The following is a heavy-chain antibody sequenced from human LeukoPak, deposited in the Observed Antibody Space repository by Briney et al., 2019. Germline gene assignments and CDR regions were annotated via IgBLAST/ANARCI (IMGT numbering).Heavy chain of an antibody. CDR3: ARDRGQLLGNYYYYYYMDV. J-gene: IGHJ6*03. D-gene: IGHD6-19*01. CDR2: INHSGST. V-gene: IGHV4-34*01. Sequence: SETLSLTCAVYGGSFSGYYWSWIRQPPGKGLEWIGEINHSGSTNYNPSLKSRVTISVDTSKNQFSLKLSSVTAADTSVYYCARDRGQLLGNYYYYYYMDVWGKGTTVTVSS. CDR1: GGSFSGYY.